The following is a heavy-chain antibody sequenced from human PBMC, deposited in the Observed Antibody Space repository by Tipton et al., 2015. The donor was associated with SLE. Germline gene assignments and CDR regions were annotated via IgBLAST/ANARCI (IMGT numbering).Heavy chain of an antibody. J-gene: IGHJ4*02. V-gene: IGHV3-23*03. CDR3: AKDVVGLGYFDY. CDR1: GFTFSSYA. CDR2: IYSGGST. Sequence: SLRLSCAASGFTFSSYAMSWVRQAPGKGLEWVSVIYSGGSTYYADSVKGRFTISRDNSKNTLYLQMNSLRAEDTAVYYCAKDVVGLGYFDYWGQGTLVTVSS.